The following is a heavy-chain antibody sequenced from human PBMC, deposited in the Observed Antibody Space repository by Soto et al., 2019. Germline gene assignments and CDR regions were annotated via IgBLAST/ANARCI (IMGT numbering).Heavy chain of an antibody. CDR2: ISAYNGNT. CDR1: GYTFTSYG. CDR3: ARDRIVATIRYYYGMDV. D-gene: IGHD5-12*01. V-gene: IGHV1-18*01. Sequence: ASVKVSCKASGYTFTSYGISGVRQAPGQGLEWMGWISAYNGNTNYAQKLQGRVTMTTDTSTSTAYMELRSLRSDDTAVYYCARDRIVATIRYYYGMDVWGQGTTVTVSS. J-gene: IGHJ6*02.